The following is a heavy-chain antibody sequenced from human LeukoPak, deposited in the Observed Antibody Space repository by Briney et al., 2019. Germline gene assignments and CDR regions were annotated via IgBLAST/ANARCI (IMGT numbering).Heavy chain of an antibody. V-gene: IGHV1-69*04. Sequence: GASVKVSCKASGGTFSSYAISWVRQAPGQGLEWMGRIIPILGIANYAQKFQGRVTITADKSTSTAYMELSSLRSEDTAVYYCARSAPRDSGYDSHFDYWGQGTLVTVSS. J-gene: IGHJ4*02. CDR3: ARSAPRDSGYDSHFDY. CDR2: IIPILGIA. CDR1: GGTFSSYA. D-gene: IGHD5-12*01.